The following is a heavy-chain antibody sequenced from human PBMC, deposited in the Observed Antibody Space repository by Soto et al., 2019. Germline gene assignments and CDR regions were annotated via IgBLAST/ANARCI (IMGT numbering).Heavy chain of an antibody. CDR2: ISGSGGST. CDR3: AKGTYYDYVWGVDY. Sequence: EVQLLESGGGLVQPGGSLSLSCAASGFTFTNYAMSWVRQAPGKGLEWVSAISGSGGSTYYADSVKGRFTISRDNSNNTLYGQTNSMRAEDTAVYYCAKGTYYDYVWGVDYWGQGTLVTVSS. CDR1: GFTFTNYA. J-gene: IGHJ4*02. D-gene: IGHD3-16*01. V-gene: IGHV3-23*01.